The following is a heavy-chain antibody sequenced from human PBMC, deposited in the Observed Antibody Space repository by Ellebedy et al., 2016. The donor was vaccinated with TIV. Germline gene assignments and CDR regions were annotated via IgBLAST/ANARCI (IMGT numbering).Heavy chain of an antibody. CDR2: IIPVLDTP. J-gene: IGHJ5*02. CDR1: GGTFSSYG. V-gene: IGHV1-69*13. D-gene: IGHD5-24*01. Sequence: ASVKVSCKASGGTFSSYGISWVRQAPGQGLEWMGGIIPVLDTPTYAQKFQGRVTITADDSTVTAYMELSSLRYEDTAVYFCARGQGRWLQWFDPWGQGTLVIVSS. CDR3: ARGQGRWLQWFDP.